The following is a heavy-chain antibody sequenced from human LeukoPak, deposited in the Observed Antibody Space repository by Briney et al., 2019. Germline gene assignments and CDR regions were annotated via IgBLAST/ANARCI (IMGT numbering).Heavy chain of an antibody. CDR1: GYTFSSFY. D-gene: IGHD3-10*01. CDR2: ITPNTGDT. V-gene: IGHV1-46*01. J-gene: IGHJ4*02. Sequence: GASVKVSCKASGYTFSSFYLHWVRQAPGQGLEWMGIITPNTGDTTYAPKFQDRLIMTRDRSTSTVYMELHSLRSEDTAVYYCARSRNYYRVYFDNWGQGTPAPVSS. CDR3: ARSRNYYRVYFDN.